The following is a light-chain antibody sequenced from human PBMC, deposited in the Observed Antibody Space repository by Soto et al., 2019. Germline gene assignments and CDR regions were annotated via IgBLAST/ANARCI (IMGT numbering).Light chain of an antibody. V-gene: IGLV2-23*01. CDR2: EAT. CDR3: CAYAGSGPVV. Sequence: QSVLTQPASVSGSPEQSITISCTGTSSDVGSYNLVSWYQQHPGKAPKVMIYEATKRPSGVSNRFSGSKSGNTASLTISGLHAEDEAYYYCCAYAGSGPVVFGGGTKVTVL. CDR1: SSDVGSYNL. J-gene: IGLJ3*02.